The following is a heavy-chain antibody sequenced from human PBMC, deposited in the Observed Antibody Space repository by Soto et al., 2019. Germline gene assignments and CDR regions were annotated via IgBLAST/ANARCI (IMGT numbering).Heavy chain of an antibody. V-gene: IGHV3-15*01. J-gene: IGHJ6*02. CDR1: GFTFSNAW. Sequence: GGSLRLSCAASGFTFSNAWMSWVRQAPGKGLEWVGRIKSKTDGGTTDYAAPMKGRFTISRDDSKNTLYLQMNSLKTEDTAVYYCTTTTENYYYYYGMDVWGQGTTVTVSS. D-gene: IGHD1-1*01. CDR3: TTTTENYYYYYGMDV. CDR2: IKSKTDGGTT.